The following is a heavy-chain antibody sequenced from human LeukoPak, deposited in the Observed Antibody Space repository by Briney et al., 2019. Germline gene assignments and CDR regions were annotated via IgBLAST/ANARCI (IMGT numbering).Heavy chain of an antibody. J-gene: IGHJ4*02. Sequence: GGSLRLSFTASGFTFDVYGTSLFRHAPWNVLQWVANIKQDGSEKYYVDSVKGRFTISRDNGKNSLYLQMNSLRAADTAVYYCASSRGYNNGYRALELPPSPVDWGQGTLVTVSS. D-gene: IGHD5-18*01. CDR3: ASSRGYNNGYRALELPPSPVD. CDR2: IKQDGSEK. CDR1: GFTFDVYG. V-gene: IGHV3-7*01.